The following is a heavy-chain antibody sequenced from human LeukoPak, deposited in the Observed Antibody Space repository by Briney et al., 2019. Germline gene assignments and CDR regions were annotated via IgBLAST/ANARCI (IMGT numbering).Heavy chain of an antibody. CDR3: AAALTGNTAMNY. V-gene: IGHV1-69*02. D-gene: IGHD5-18*01. J-gene: IGHJ4*02. CDR1: GGTFISYT. CDR2: IIPILGIA. Sequence: GASVKVSCKASGGTFISYTISWVRQAPGQGREWMGRIIPILGIANYAQKFQSRVTITADTFTSTSYMELSSLRSEDTAVYYCAAALTGNTAMNYWGQGTLVTVSS.